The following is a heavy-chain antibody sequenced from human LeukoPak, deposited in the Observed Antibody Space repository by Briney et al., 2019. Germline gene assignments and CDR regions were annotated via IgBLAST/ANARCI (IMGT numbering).Heavy chain of an antibody. CDR3: ARGQGSYPSGAFDI. Sequence: PSETLSLTCTVSGGSISSYYWSWIRQPPGKGLEWIGYIYYSGSTNYNPSLKSRVTISVDTSKNQFSLKLSSVTAADTAVYYCARGQGSYPSGAFDIWGQGTMVTVSS. CDR1: GGSISSYY. D-gene: IGHD3-10*01. V-gene: IGHV4-59*01. CDR2: IYYSGST. J-gene: IGHJ3*02.